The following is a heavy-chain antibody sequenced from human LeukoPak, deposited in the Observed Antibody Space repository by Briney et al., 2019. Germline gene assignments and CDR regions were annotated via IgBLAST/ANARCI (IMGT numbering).Heavy chain of an antibody. CDR2: IYTSGST. V-gene: IGHV4-4*07. Sequence: SETLSLTCTASGGSISSYYWSWIRQPAGKGLEWIGRIYTSGSTNYNPSLKSRVTMSVDTSKNQLSLKLSSVTAADTAVYYCAAETFWSGYYRYWGQGTLVTVSS. J-gene: IGHJ4*02. D-gene: IGHD3-3*01. CDR1: GGSISSYY. CDR3: AAETFWSGYYRY.